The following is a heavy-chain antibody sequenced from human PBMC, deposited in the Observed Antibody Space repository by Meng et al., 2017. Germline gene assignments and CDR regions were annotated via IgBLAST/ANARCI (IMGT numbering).Heavy chain of an antibody. J-gene: IGHJ3*02. CDR1: GGSISSGSYY. V-gene: IGHV4-61*02. D-gene: IGHD3-16*01. Sequence: LRLSCTVPGGSISSGSYYWSWIRQPAGKGLEWIGRIYTSGSTNYNPSLKSRVTISVDTSKNQFSLKLSSVTAADTAVYYCARSSGRWGAGWAFDIWGQGTMVTVSS. CDR3: ARSSGRWGAGWAFDI. CDR2: IYTSGST.